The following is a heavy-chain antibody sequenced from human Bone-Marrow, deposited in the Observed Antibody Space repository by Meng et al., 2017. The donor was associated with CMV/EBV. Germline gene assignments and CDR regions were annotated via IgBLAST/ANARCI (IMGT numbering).Heavy chain of an antibody. CDR3: ARVTVVVPAARGGWFDP. CDR1: GFTFSSYS. V-gene: IGHV3-48*04. J-gene: IGHJ5*02. CDR2: ISSSSSTI. D-gene: IGHD2-2*01. Sequence: GEYLKISCAASGFTFSSYSMNWVRQAPGKGLEWVSYISSSSSTIYYADSVKGRFTISRDNAKNSQYLQMNSLRAEDTAVDYCARVTVVVPAARGGWFDPWGQGTLVTVSS.